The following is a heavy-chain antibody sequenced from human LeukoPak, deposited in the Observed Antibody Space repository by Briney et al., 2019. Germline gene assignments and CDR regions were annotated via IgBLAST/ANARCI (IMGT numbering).Heavy chain of an antibody. CDR1: GFTFSSYS. Sequence: GGSLRLSCAASGFTFSSYSMNWVRQAPGKGLEWVAVISYDGSNKYYADSVKGRFTISRDNSKNTLYLQMNSLRAEDTAVYYCAKDLSVLLWFGELFFDYWGQGTLVTVSS. V-gene: IGHV3-30*18. CDR3: AKDLSVLLWFGELFFDY. D-gene: IGHD3-10*01. CDR2: ISYDGSNK. J-gene: IGHJ4*02.